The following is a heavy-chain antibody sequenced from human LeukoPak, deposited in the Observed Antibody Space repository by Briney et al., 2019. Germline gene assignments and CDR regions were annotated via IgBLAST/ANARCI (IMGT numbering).Heavy chain of an antibody. V-gene: IGHV4-39*01. CDR1: GGSISSSSYY. D-gene: IGHD6-13*01. CDR3: ASGVGSSWFYFDY. Sequence: SETLSLTCTVSGGSISSSSYYWGWIRQPPGKGLEWIGSIYYSGSTYYNPSLKSRVTISVDTSKNQFSLKLSSVTAADTAVYYCASGVGSSWFYFDYWGQGTLVTVSS. J-gene: IGHJ4*02. CDR2: IYYSGST.